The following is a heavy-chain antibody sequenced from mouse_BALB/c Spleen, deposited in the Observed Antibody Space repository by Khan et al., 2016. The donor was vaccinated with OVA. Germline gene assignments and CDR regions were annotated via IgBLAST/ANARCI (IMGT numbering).Heavy chain of an antibody. V-gene: IGHV5-4*02. CDR2: ISDGGSYT. J-gene: IGHJ3*01. CDR3: ASAVYGGFAY. CDR1: GYTFSDYS. D-gene: IGHD1-1*02. Sequence: ELVESGGGLMKPGGTLKLSCAASGYTFSDYSMYWVRQTPGKRLEWVATISDGGSYTYYPDSVKGRFTISRDTARNNPYLQMSSLKSEDTAMYYCASAVYGGFAYWGQGTLVTVSA.